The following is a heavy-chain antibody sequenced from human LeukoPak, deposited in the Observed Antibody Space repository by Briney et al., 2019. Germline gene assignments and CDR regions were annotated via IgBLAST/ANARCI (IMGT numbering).Heavy chain of an antibody. CDR3: ARERRQQLYCYYYYMDV. D-gene: IGHD6-13*01. J-gene: IGHJ6*03. CDR1: GYSISSGYY. Sequence: PSETLSLTCTVSGYSISSGYYWGWIRQPPGKGLEWIGSIYHSGSTYYNPSLKSRVTISVDTSKNQFSLKLSSVTAADTAVYYCARERRQQLYCYYYYMDVWGKGTTVTVSS. CDR2: IYHSGST. V-gene: IGHV4-38-2*02.